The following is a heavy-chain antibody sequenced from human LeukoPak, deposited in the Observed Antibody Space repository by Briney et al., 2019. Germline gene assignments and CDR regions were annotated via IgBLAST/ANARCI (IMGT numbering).Heavy chain of an antibody. D-gene: IGHD1-26*01. V-gene: IGHV4-61*01. J-gene: IGHJ5*02. CDR3: ARVKVLRWELLPRWFDP. CDR1: GYSISSGYY. CDR2: IYYSGST. Sequence: SETLSLTCTVSGYSISSGYYWSWIRQPPGKGLEWIGYIYYSGSTNYNPSLKSRVTISVDTSKNQFSLKLSSVTAADTAVYYCARVKVLRWELLPRWFDPWGQGTLVTVSS.